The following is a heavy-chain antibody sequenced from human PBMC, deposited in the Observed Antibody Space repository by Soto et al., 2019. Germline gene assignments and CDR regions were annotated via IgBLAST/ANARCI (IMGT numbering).Heavy chain of an antibody. CDR1: GGTFSSYA. CDR3: ARDRVVADYGYYGDAGTFDY. Sequence: QVQLVQSGAEVKKPGSSVKVSCKASGGTFSSYAISWVRQAPGQGLEWMGGIIPIFGTANYAQKFQGRVTITADESTSTASMELSSLRSEDTAVYYCARDRVVADYGYYGDAGTFDYWGQGTLVTVSS. J-gene: IGHJ4*02. CDR2: IIPIFGTA. V-gene: IGHV1-69*01. D-gene: IGHD4-17*01.